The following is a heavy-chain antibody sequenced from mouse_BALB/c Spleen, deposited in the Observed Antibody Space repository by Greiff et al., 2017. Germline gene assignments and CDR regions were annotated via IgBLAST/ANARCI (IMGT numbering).Heavy chain of an antibody. CDR3: ARDYRYERGNYYAMDY. J-gene: IGHJ4*01. CDR1: GYSFTSYW. Sequence: QVQLKQSGPQLVRPGASVKISCKASGYSFTSYWMHWVKQRPGQGLEWIGMIDPSDSETRLNQKFKDKATLTVDKSSSTAYMQLSSPTSEDSAVYYCARDYRYERGNYYAMDYWGQGTSVTVSS. V-gene: IGHV1S126*01. D-gene: IGHD2-14*01. CDR2: IDPSDSET.